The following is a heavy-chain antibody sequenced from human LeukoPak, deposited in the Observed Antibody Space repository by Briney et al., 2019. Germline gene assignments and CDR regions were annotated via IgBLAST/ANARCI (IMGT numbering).Heavy chain of an antibody. Sequence: GAPKNASSETSCTSITGGIINGGRPAPGQRQERGGRIDPNSGGTNYAQKFQGGVSLTRDTSVSTVHMDLTRLRSDDTAIYYCARETAFAVAGPLDYWGQGTLVTVSS. D-gene: IGHD6-19*01. V-gene: IGHV1-2*02. J-gene: IGHJ4*02. CDR3: ARETAFAVAGPLDY. CDR2: IDPNSGGT. CDR1: CTSITGGI.